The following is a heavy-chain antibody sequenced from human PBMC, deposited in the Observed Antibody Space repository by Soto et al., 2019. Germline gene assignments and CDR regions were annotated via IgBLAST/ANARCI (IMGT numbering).Heavy chain of an antibody. Sequence: NPSETLSLTCTVSGVSVSSGYYYWSWIRQPPGKGLEWIGYVYHTGSTNYNPSLKGRVTISVDTSKNQFSLQLNSVTAADTALYSCASMNILAGHAFDFLGQWTMLTV. D-gene: IGHD3-9*01. CDR2: VYHTGST. J-gene: IGHJ3*01. V-gene: IGHV4-61*01. CDR1: GVSVSSGYYY. CDR3: ASMNILAGHAFDF.